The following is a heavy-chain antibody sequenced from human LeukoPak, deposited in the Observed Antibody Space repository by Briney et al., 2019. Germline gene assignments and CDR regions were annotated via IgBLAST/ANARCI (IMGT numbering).Heavy chain of an antibody. D-gene: IGHD3-3*01. CDR2: INPNGGGT. V-gene: IGHV1-2*02. J-gene: IGHJ4*02. CDR1: GYTFAGYY. Sequence: ASVKVSCKASGYTFAGYYIHWVRQAPGQGLEWMGWINPNGGGTNYAQKFQGRVTLTRDTSISTAYMELSRLRSDDTAVYYCARLLELEWELRTYPPGAFDYWGQGTLVTVSS. CDR3: ARLLELEWELRTYPPGAFDY.